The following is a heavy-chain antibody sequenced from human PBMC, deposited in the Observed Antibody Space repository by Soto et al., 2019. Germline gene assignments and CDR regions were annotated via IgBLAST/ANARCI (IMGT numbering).Heavy chain of an antibody. J-gene: IGHJ6*02. CDR1: GGSFSGYY. CDR3: ARVQDGSEYYGMDV. Sequence: SETLSLTCAVYGGSFSGYYWSWIRQPPGKGLEWIGYIYYSGSTYYNPSLKSRVTISVDTSKNQFSLKLSSVTAADTAVYYCARVQDGSEYYGMDVWGQGTTVTVSS. CDR2: IYYSGST. D-gene: IGHD3-10*01. V-gene: IGHV4-30-4*08.